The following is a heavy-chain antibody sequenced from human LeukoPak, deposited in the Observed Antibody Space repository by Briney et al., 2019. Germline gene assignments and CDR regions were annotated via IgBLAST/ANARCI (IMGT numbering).Heavy chain of an antibody. Sequence: SETLSLTCAVSGGSISSSNWWSWVRQPPGKGLEWIGEIYHSGSTNYNPSLKTRVTISVDTSKNQFSLKLSSVTAADTAVYYCARRLLGYCSGGSCYSGYFQHWGQGTLVTVSS. J-gene: IGHJ1*01. CDR2: IYHSGST. V-gene: IGHV4-4*02. CDR1: GGSISSSNW. CDR3: ARRLLGYCSGGSCYSGYFQH. D-gene: IGHD2-15*01.